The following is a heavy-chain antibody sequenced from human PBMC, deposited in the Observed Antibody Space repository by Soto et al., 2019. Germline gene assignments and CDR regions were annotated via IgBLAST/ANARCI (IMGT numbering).Heavy chain of an antibody. D-gene: IGHD3-22*01. J-gene: IGHJ4*02. CDR2: IYYSGST. CDR3: ARQAATTYYYDSSGYYLFDY. V-gene: IGHV4-39*01. Sequence: PSETLSLTCTVSGGSISSISYYWGWIRQPPWKGLEWIGSIYYSGSTYYHPSLKSRVTISVDTSKNQFSLKLSSVTAAATAVYYCARQAATTYYYDSSGYYLFDYWGQGTLVTVS. CDR1: GGSISSISYY.